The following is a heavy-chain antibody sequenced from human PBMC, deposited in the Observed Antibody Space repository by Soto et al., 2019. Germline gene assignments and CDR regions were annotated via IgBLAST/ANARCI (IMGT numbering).Heavy chain of an antibody. CDR2: IIPTIGRT. Sequence: QVQLVQSGAEVKKPGSSVKVSCKASGGTFNNYGMGWVRQAPGQGLEWMGGIIPTIGRTNYAQKFQVRLKRTADAARSTAYLELRSLKSDDTAVYYCATWDYDVLTGYSYDDGGPGTLVTVSS. V-gene: IGHV1-69*01. CDR1: GGTFNNYG. J-gene: IGHJ4*02. CDR3: ATWDYDVLTGYSYDD. D-gene: IGHD3-9*01.